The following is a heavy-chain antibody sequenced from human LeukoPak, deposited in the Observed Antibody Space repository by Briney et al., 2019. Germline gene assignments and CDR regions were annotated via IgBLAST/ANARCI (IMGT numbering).Heavy chain of an antibody. CDR3: ARIDGGSSCPDY. J-gene: IGHJ4*02. V-gene: IGHV3-7*01. D-gene: IGHD6-13*01. CDR1: GFTFSTYW. Sequence: GGSLRLSCAASGFTFSTYWMTWVRQAPGKGLEWLANIKEDGSETYYVDSVKGRFTISRDNARNSLFLQMNSLRAEDTALYYCARIDGGSSCPDYWGQGTLVTVSS. CDR2: IKEDGSET.